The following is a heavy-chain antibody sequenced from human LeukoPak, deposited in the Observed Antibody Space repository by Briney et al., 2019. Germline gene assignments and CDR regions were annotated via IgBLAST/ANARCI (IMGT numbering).Heavy chain of an antibody. CDR1: GGSFSGYY. J-gene: IGHJ4*02. V-gene: IGHV4-34*01. CDR3: AREVPYSGNYLDY. D-gene: IGHD1-26*01. Sequence: KPSETLSLTCAVYGGSFSGYYWSWIRQPPGKGLEWIGEINHSGSTNYNPSLKSRVTISVDTSKNQFSLKLSSVTAADTAVYYCAREVPYSGNYLDYWGQGTLVTVSS. CDR2: INHSGST.